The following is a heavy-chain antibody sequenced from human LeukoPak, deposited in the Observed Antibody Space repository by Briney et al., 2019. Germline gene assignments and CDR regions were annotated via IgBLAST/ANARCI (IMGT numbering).Heavy chain of an antibody. Sequence: GGSLRLSCAASGFTFSDYYMSWIRQAPGKGLEWVSYISSSGSTIYYADSVKGRFTISRDNAKNSLYLQMNSLRAEDTAVYYCAKAVQLWSEETLSWGQGTLVTVSS. J-gene: IGHJ5*02. CDR2: ISSSGSTI. CDR3: AKAVQLWSEETLS. CDR1: GFTFSDYY. D-gene: IGHD5-18*01. V-gene: IGHV3-11*01.